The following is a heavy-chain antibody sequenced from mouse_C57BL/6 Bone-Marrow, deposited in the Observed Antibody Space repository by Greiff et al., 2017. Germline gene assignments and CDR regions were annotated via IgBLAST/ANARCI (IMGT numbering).Heavy chain of an antibody. CDR2: IYPRDGST. CDR1: GYTFTSYD. Sequence: QVQLKQSGPELVKPGASVKLSCKASGYTFTSYDINWVKQRPGQGLEWIGWIYPRDGSTKYNEKFKGKATLTVDTSSSTAYMELHSLTSEDSAVYFCARWIYDGYYYVFDYWGQGTTLTVSS. J-gene: IGHJ2*01. D-gene: IGHD2-3*01. CDR3: ARWIYDGYYYVFDY. V-gene: IGHV1-85*01.